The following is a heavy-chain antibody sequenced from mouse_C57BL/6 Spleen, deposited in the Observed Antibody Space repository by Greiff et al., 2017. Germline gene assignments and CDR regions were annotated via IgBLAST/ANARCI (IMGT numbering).Heavy chain of an antibody. CDR1: GYAFSSSW. Sequence: VMLVESGPELVKPGASVKISCKASGYAFSSSWMNWVKQRPGKGLEWIGRIYPGDGDTNYNGKFKGKATLTADKSSSTAYMQLSSLTSEDSAVYFCAREGDGAMDYWGQGTSVTVSS. CDR3: AREGDGAMDY. J-gene: IGHJ4*01. V-gene: IGHV1-82*01. D-gene: IGHD3-3*01. CDR2: IYPGDGDT.